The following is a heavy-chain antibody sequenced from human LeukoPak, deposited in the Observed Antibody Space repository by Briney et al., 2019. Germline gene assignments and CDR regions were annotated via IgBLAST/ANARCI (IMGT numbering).Heavy chain of an antibody. J-gene: IGHJ5*02. CDR1: GGSISSYY. CDR3: ARDRAYSSSWYDVGARHWFDP. CDR2: IYYSGYT. V-gene: IGHV4-59*12. Sequence: SETLSLTCTVSGGSISSYYWSWIRQPPGKGLEYIGYIYYSGYTNYNPSLKSRVTISVDTSKNQFSLKLSSVTAADTAVYYCARDRAYSSSWYDVGARHWFDPWGQGTLVTVSS. D-gene: IGHD6-13*01.